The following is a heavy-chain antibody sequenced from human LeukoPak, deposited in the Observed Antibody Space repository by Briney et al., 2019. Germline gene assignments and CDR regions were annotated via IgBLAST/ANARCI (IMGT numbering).Heavy chain of an antibody. J-gene: IGHJ4*02. D-gene: IGHD3-10*01. CDR3: TSTTPMVRGVIVY. CDR1: GFTFSGSA. CDR2: IRSKANSYAT. Sequence: GGSLRLSCAASGFTFSGSAMHWVRQASGKGLEWVGRIRSKANSYATAYAASVKGRFTISRDDSKNTAYLQMNSPKTEDTAVYYCTSTTPMVRGVIVYWGQGTLVTVSS. V-gene: IGHV3-73*01.